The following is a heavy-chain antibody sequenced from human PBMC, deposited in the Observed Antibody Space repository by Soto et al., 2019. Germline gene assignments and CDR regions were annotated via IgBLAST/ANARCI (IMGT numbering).Heavy chain of an antibody. D-gene: IGHD3-10*01. Sequence: EVQLVESGGGLVQPGGSLRLSCAASGFTVSSNYMNWVRQAPGKGLEWVSVIQNDGNTYYTDSVKDRFTNSRDNVKNTLYLQMNSLRVEDTAVYYCASGAGAQWGQGTLVTVSS. V-gene: IGHV3-66*01. J-gene: IGHJ4*02. CDR1: GFTVSSNY. CDR2: IQNDGNT. CDR3: ASGAGAQ.